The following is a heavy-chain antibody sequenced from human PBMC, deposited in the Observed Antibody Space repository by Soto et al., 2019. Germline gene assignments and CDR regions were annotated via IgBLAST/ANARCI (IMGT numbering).Heavy chain of an antibody. CDR2: ISNDGSNK. Sequence: QVQMVESGGGVVQPGRSLRLSCAASGFSFSTYGMHWVRKAPGKGLEWMAVISNDGSNKYYADSVKGRFTISRDNSKDTLFLQMNSLSGEDTAVYYCAKVVRADSTSSNFYYYSGMDVWGQGTTVTVSS. CDR3: AKVVRADSTSSNFYYYSGMDV. V-gene: IGHV3-30*18. J-gene: IGHJ6*02. CDR1: GFSFSTYG. D-gene: IGHD6-6*01.